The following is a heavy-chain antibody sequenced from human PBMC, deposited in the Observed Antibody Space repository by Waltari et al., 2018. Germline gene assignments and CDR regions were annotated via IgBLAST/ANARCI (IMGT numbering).Heavy chain of an antibody. CDR3: ARDGSNYGSGTHGWFDP. J-gene: IGHJ5*02. D-gene: IGHD3-10*01. CDR1: GGSISSGSYY. V-gene: IGHV4-61*02. CDR2: IYTSGST. Sequence: QVQLQESGPGLVKPSQTLSLTCTVSGGSISSGSYYWSWIRHPAGKGLEWIGRIYTSGSTNYNPSLKSRVTISVDTSKNQFSLKLSSVTAADTAVYYCARDGSNYGSGTHGWFDPWGQGTLVTVSS.